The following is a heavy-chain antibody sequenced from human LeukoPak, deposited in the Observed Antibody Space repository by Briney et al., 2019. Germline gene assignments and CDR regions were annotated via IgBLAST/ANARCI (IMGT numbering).Heavy chain of an antibody. J-gene: IGHJ4*02. CDR1: GGSISSGGYS. V-gene: IGHV4-30-2*01. D-gene: IGHD2-2*01. CDR3: AREGRSSTSCYFDY. Sequence: SQTLSLTCAVSGGSISSGGYSWSWVRQPPGKGLEWLGYIYHSGSTYYNPSLKSRVTISVDRSKNQFSLKLSSVTAADTAVYYCAREGRSSTSCYFDYWGQGTLVTVSS. CDR2: IYHSGST.